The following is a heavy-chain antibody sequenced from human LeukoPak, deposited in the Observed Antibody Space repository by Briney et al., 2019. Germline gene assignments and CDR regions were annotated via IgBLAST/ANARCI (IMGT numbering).Heavy chain of an antibody. CDR1: GFGFRNYG. D-gene: IGHD2-8*02. V-gene: IGHV3-30*02. CDR3: AKDPGASVPGFYMDV. Sequence: GGSLRLSCVASGFGFRNYGMHWVRRATGKGLEWVSFIWSDGNNKKYGDSVKGRFTISRDNYNNMLYLQMDSLRPEDTGVYYCAKDPGASVPGFYMDVWGKGTTVIVSS. CDR2: IWSDGNNK. J-gene: IGHJ6*03.